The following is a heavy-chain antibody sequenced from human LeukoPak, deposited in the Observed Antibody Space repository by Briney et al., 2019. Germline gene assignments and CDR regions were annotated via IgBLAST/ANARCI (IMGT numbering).Heavy chain of an antibody. CDR2: IYHSGST. CDR1: GASISSGDYS. CDR3: AADYTARSYRFDH. Sequence: SETLSLTCAVSGASISSGDYSWRWIRQPPGKGLEWIEYIYHSGSTTYNPSLKSRLTILLDRSKNQISLKLNSVTAADTAVYYCAADYTARSYRFDHWGQGTLVTVSS. D-gene: IGHD3-16*02. V-gene: IGHV4-30-2*01. J-gene: IGHJ4*02.